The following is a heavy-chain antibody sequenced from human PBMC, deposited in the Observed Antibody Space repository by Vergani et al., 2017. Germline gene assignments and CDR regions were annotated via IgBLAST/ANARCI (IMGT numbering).Heavy chain of an antibody. CDR3: ARDPPPYSSGWYEWNY. Sequence: QVQLVQSGAEVKKPGSSVKVSCKASGGTFSSYAISWVRQAPGQGLEWMGGIIPIFGTANYAQKFQGRVTITADESTSAAYMELSSLRSEDTAVYYCARDPPPYSSGWYEWNYWGQGTLVTVSS. V-gene: IGHV1-69*01. CDR1: GGTFSSYA. J-gene: IGHJ4*02. CDR2: IIPIFGTA. D-gene: IGHD6-19*01.